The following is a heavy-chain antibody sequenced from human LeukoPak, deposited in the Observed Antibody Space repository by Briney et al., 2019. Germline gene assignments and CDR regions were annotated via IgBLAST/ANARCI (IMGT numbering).Heavy chain of an antibody. CDR3: AELGITMIGGV. Sequence: GGSLRLSCAASGFTFSGYWMTWVRQAPGKGLEWVANIKQDGSAKSYVDSVKGRFTISRDNAKNSLYLQMNSLRAEDTAVYYCAELGITMIGGVWGKGTTVTISS. D-gene: IGHD3-10*02. J-gene: IGHJ6*04. CDR2: IKQDGSAK. V-gene: IGHV3-7*01. CDR1: GFTFSGYW.